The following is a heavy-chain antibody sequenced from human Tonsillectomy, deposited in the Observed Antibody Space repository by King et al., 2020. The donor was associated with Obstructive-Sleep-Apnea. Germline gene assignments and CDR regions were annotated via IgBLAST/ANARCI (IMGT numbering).Heavy chain of an antibody. CDR2: IYYTGST. V-gene: IGHV4-59*12. D-gene: IGHD3-10*01. Sequence: QLQESGPGLVKPSETLSLTCTVSGGSINSYYWSWIRQPPGRGLEWIGYIYYTGSTNYNPSLKSRVTISVDTSKNQFSLNLNSVTAADTAVYYCTRGGDYFDYWGQGTLVTVSS. J-gene: IGHJ4*02. CDR3: TRGGDYFDY. CDR1: GGSINSYY.